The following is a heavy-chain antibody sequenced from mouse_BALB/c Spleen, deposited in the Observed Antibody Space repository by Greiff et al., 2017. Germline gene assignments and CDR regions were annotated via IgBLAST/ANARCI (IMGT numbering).Heavy chain of an antibody. CDR1: GFTFSSFG. D-gene: IGHD1-1*01. J-gene: IGHJ1*01. V-gene: IGHV5-17*02. CDR3: ARKAYGSSSHWYFDV. CDR2: ISSGSSTI. Sequence: EVKLMESGGGLVQPGGSRKLSCAASGFTFSSFGIHWVRQAPEKGLEWVAYISSGSSTIYYADTVKGRFTISRDNPKNTLFLQMTSLRSEDTAMYYCARKAYGSSSHWYFDVWGAGTTVTVSS.